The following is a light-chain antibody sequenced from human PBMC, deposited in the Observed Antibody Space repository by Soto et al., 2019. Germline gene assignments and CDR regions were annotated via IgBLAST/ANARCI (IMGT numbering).Light chain of an antibody. CDR1: QGGSRY. V-gene: IGKV1-39*01. J-gene: IGKJ1*01. Sequence: DIQMAQSPSSLSAFVGDRVTITFRASQGGSRYLNWYQQKPGKAPKLLIYAASSLQSGVPSRFSGSGSGTDFTLTISSLQPEDFATYYCQQSYGTPGTFGQGTKVE. CDR2: AAS. CDR3: QQSYGTPGT.